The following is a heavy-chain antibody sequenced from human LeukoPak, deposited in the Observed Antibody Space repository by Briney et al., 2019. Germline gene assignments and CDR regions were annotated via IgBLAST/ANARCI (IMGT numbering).Heavy chain of an antibody. V-gene: IGHV4-39*01. Sequence: SETLSLTCTVSGGSISSSSYYWGWIRQPPGKGLEWIGSIYYSGSTYYNPSLKSRVTISVDTSKNQFSLKLSSVTAADTAVYYCARMGTMIVVAWGYWGQGTLVTVSS. CDR1: GGSISSSSYY. J-gene: IGHJ4*02. CDR2: IYYSGST. D-gene: IGHD3-22*01. CDR3: ARMGTMIVVAWGY.